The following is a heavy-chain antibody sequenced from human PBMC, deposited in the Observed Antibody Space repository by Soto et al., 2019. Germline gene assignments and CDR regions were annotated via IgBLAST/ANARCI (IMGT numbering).Heavy chain of an antibody. J-gene: IGHJ3*02. CDR1: GYTFTSYG. CDR2: ISAYNGNT. Sequence: QVQLVQSGAEVKKPGASVKVSCKASGYTFTSYGISWVRQAPGQGLEWMGWISAYNGNTNYAQKLQGRVTMTTDTTTSTDYMELRRLRSDDTAVYYCARDYRITILWPETAHDAFDIWGQGTMVTVSS. CDR3: ARDYRITILWPETAHDAFDI. D-gene: IGHD3-3*01. V-gene: IGHV1-18*01.